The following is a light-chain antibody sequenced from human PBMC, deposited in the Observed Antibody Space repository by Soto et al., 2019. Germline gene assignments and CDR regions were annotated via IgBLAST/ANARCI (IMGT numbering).Light chain of an antibody. V-gene: IGLV2-14*03. CDR2: DVT. CDR3: SSYTSLSTPYV. J-gene: IGLJ1*01. Sequence: QSALTQPASVSGSPGQSITISCTGTSSDVGGYNYVAWYQQHPGRAPKLIIYDVTNRPSGVSDRFSGSKSGNTASLTISGLQADDEADYHCSSYTSLSTPYVFGTGTQLTVL. CDR1: SSDVGGYNY.